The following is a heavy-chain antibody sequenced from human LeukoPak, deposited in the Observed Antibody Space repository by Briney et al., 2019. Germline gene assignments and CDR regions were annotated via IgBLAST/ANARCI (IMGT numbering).Heavy chain of an antibody. V-gene: IGHV3-15*01. CDR1: GFTFSNAW. J-gene: IGHJ6*04. CDR2: IKSKTDGGTT. D-gene: IGHD3-16*01. Sequence: SGGSLRLSCAASGFTFSNAWISWVRQAPGKALEWVGRIKSKTDGGTTDYAAPVKGRFTISRDDSKNTLYLQMNSLKTEDTAVYYCTTDGGYYGMDVWGKGTTVTVSS. CDR3: TTDGGYYGMDV.